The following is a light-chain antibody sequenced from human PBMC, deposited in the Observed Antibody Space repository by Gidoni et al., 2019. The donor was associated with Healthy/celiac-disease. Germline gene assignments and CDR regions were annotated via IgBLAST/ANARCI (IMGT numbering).Light chain of an antibody. CDR1: QSVSSN. J-gene: IGKJ5*01. CDR2: GAS. V-gene: IGKV3-15*01. CDR3: QQYNNWPPVIT. Sequence: EIVMTQSQATLSVSPGERATLSCRASQSVSSNLAWYQQKPGQAPRLLIYGASTRATGIPARFSGSGSGTEFTLTISSLQSEDFAVYYCQQYNNWPPVITCXQXTRLEIK.